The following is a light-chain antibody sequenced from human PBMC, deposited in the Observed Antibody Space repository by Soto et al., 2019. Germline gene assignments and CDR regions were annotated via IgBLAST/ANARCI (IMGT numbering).Light chain of an antibody. Sequence: EIVLTQSPGTLSLSLGERATLSCRASQSVSSDYVAWYRQKPGQVPTVLIYRASTRATGIPDRFSGSGSGPDFTLTISRVEPEDFAVYYCQQYGSSPLTFGGGTRVEIK. CDR2: RAS. V-gene: IGKV3-20*01. CDR1: QSVSSDY. CDR3: QQYGSSPLT. J-gene: IGKJ4*01.